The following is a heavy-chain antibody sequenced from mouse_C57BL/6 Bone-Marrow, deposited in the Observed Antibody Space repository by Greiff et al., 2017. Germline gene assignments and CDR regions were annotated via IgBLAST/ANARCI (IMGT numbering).Heavy chain of an antibody. CDR1: GFTFSDYG. Sequence: EVKLEESGGGLVKPGGSLKLSCAASGFTFSDYGMHWVRQAPEKGLEWVAYISSGSSTIYYADTVKGRFTISRDNAKNTLFLQMTSLRSEDTAMYYCARGDYSNPAWFAYWGQGTLVTVSA. CDR3: ARGDYSNPAWFAY. CDR2: ISSGSSTI. J-gene: IGHJ3*01. V-gene: IGHV5-17*01. D-gene: IGHD2-5*01.